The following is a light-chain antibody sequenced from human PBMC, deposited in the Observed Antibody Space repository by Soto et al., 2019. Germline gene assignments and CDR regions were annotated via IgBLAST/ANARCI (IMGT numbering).Light chain of an antibody. CDR3: QQSYSTPIT. V-gene: IGKV1-39*01. CDR1: QSISSY. J-gene: IGKJ5*01. Sequence: DHQITPSPSSPSAPLRDRVTLPFPASQSISSYLNWYQQKPGEAPKLLIYAASSLQSGVPSRFSGSGSGTDFTLTISSLQPEDFATYYCQQSYSTPITFGQGTRLEIK. CDR2: AAS.